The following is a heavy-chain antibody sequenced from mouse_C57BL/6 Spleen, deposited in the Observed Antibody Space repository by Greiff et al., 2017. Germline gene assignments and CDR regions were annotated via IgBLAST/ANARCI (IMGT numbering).Heavy chain of an antibody. Sequence: VKLMESGAELVRPGASVTLSCKASGYTFTDYEMHWVKQTPVHGLEWIGAIDPETGGTAYNQKFKGKAILTADKSSSTAYMELRSLTSEDSAVYYCTLIYYGYDDYWGQGTTRTVSS. V-gene: IGHV1-15*01. CDR2: IDPETGGT. J-gene: IGHJ2*01. D-gene: IGHD2-2*01. CDR3: TLIYYGYDDY. CDR1: GYTFTDYE.